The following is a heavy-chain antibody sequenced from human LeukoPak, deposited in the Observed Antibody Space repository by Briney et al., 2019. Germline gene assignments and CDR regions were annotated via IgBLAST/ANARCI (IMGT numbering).Heavy chain of an antibody. CDR1: GFTFSSYS. CDR3: ARRQYQLLKGNYYYMDV. CDR2: ISSSSSTI. D-gene: IGHD2-2*01. V-gene: IGHV3-48*01. J-gene: IGHJ6*03. Sequence: PGGSLRLSCAASGFTFSSYSTNWVRQAPGKGLEWVSYISSSSSTIYYADSVKGRFTISRDNAKNSLYLQMNSLRAEDTAVYYCARRQYQLLKGNYYYMDVWGKGTTVTVSS.